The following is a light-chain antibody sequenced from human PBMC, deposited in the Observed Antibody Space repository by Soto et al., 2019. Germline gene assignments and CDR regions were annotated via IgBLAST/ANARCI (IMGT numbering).Light chain of an antibody. Sequence: QSVLTQPRSVSGSPGQSVTISCTGTSSDVGTYNYVSWYQQHPGKAPKLVIYDVTKRPSGVPDSYSGSKSGNTASLTISGLQAEDEADYYCCSYAGSSLGVCGGGTKLTVL. CDR2: DVT. CDR1: SSDVGTYNY. J-gene: IGLJ3*02. CDR3: CSYAGSSLGV. V-gene: IGLV2-11*01.